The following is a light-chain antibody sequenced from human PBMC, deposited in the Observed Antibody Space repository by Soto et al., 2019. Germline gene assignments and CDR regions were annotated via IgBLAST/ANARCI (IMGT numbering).Light chain of an antibody. Sequence: DIQMTQSPSTLSAFVGYRVTITCRASQVFSTYLPWYQQKPLKAPKLLIYGASTLQSGVPSRFSGSGSGTDFTLTISSLQPEDFATYYCQQLNSYPLTFGQGTRREIK. CDR2: GAS. J-gene: IGKJ5*01. CDR1: QVFSTY. CDR3: QQLNSYPLT. V-gene: IGKV1-9*01.